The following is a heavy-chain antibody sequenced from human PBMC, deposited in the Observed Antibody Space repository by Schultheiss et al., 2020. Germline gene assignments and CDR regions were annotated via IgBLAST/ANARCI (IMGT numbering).Heavy chain of an antibody. J-gene: IGHJ4*02. V-gene: IGHV3-33*08. CDR3: ARVPPLWDGSSWYSLD. CDR1: GFTFSSYG. CDR2: IWYDGSNK. D-gene: IGHD6-13*01. Sequence: GESLKISCAASGFTFSSYGMHWVRQAPGKGLEWVAVIWYDGSNKYYADSVKGRFTISRDNSKNTLYLQMNSLRAEDTAVYYCARVPPLWDGSSWYSLDWGQGTLVTVSS.